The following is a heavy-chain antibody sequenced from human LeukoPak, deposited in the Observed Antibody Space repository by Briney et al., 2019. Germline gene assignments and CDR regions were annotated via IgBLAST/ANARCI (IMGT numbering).Heavy chain of an antibody. Sequence: SETLFLTCTVSGGSISSYYWSWIRQPPGKGLEWIGYIYYNGSTNYNPSLKSRVTISVDTSKNQFSLKLSSVTAADTAVYYCARGGSYRASYYYYYYGMDVWGQGTTVTVSS. D-gene: IGHD1-26*01. CDR1: GGSISSYY. J-gene: IGHJ6*02. CDR2: IYYNGST. CDR3: ARGGSYRASYYYYYYGMDV. V-gene: IGHV4-59*01.